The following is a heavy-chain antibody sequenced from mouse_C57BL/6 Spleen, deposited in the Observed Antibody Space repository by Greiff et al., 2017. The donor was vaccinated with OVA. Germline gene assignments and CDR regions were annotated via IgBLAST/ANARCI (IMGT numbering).Heavy chain of an antibody. CDR1: GYTFTDYY. D-gene: IGHD2-3*01. J-gene: IGHJ2*01. CDR3: ASRWLLSPFDY. Sequence: EVKLQQSGPELVKPGASVKISCKASGYTFTDYYMNWVKQSHGKSLEWIGDINPNNGGTSYNQKFKGKATLTVDKSSSTAYMELRSLTSEDSAVYYCASRWLLSPFDYWGQGTTLTVSS. V-gene: IGHV1-26*01. CDR2: INPNNGGT.